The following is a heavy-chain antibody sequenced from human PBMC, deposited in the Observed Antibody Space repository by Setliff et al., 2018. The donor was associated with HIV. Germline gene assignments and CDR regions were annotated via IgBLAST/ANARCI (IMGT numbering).Heavy chain of an antibody. CDR2: ISSSGTT. CDR3: ATMEGDHNIPDWVDP. V-gene: IGHV4-4*08. D-gene: IGHD2-21*01. Sequence: SETLSLTCVVSDDSFSNYDWTWIRQPPGKALQWIGYISSSGTTNYNPSLKTRVTMSVDTSKNQFSLRLSSVTAADTATYYCATMEGDHNIPDWVDPWGQGTLVTVSS. CDR1: DDSFSNYD. J-gene: IGHJ5*02.